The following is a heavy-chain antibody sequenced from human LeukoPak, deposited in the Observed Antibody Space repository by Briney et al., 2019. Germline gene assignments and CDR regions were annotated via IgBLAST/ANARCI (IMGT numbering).Heavy chain of an antibody. Sequence: GGSLRLSCAASGFTFSSYAMHWVRQAPGKGLEWVAVISYDGSNKYYADSVKGRFTISGDNSKNTLYLQMNSLRAEDTAVYYCARIPYSSRLTFDIWGQGTMVTVSS. D-gene: IGHD6-19*01. J-gene: IGHJ3*02. V-gene: IGHV3-30-3*01. CDR1: GFTFSSYA. CDR3: ARIPYSSRLTFDI. CDR2: ISYDGSNK.